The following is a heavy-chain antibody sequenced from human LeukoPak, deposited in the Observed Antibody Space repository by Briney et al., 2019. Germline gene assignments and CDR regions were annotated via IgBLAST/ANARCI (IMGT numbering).Heavy chain of an antibody. D-gene: IGHD3-10*01. CDR3: AKDGGYAGFGETYGMDV. Sequence: GRSLRLSCAASGFTFDDYAMHWVRQAPGKGLEWVSGIRWNSGSIGYADSVKGRFTISRDNAKNSLYLQMNSLRAEDTALYYCAKDGGYAGFGETYGMDVWGQGTTVTVSS. CDR1: GFTFDDYA. J-gene: IGHJ6*02. CDR2: IRWNSGSI. V-gene: IGHV3-9*01.